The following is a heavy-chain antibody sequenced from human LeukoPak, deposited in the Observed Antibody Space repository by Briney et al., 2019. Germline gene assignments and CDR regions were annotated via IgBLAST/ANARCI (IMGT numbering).Heavy chain of an antibody. D-gene: IGHD5-24*01. CDR1: GGTFSSYA. Sequence: SVKVSCKASGGTFSSYAISWVRQAPGQGLEWMGGIIPIFGTANYAQKFQGRVTITADESTSTAYMELSSLRSEDTAVYYCARGRDGYNPYFDYWGQGTLVTVSS. CDR2: IIPIFGTA. CDR3: ARGRDGYNPYFDY. V-gene: IGHV1-69*13. J-gene: IGHJ4*02.